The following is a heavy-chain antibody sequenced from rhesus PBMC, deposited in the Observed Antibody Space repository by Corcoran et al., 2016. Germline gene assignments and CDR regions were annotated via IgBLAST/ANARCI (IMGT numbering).Heavy chain of an antibody. Sequence: QVQLQESGPGVVKPSETLSLTCAVSGGSISGGYDWSWIRQPPGKGLEWIGYIYGSSGSTNYNPSLKNRVTISKDASKNEFSLKLSSVTAADTAVYYCAREIAAALFDYWGQGVLVTVSS. V-gene: IGHV4-76*01. CDR3: AREIAAALFDY. CDR2: IYGSSGST. J-gene: IGHJ4*01. CDR1: GGSISGGYD. D-gene: IGHD6-25*01.